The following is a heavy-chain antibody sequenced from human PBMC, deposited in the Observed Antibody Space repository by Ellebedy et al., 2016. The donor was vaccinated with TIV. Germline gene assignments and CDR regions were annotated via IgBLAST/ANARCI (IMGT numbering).Heavy chain of an antibody. J-gene: IGHJ4*02. V-gene: IGHV1-18*01. CDR3: ARVGWGYSGGEDF. Sequence: ASVKVSCKASGYTFTSYSISWVRQAPGQGLEWMGWISAYTGDTIYAQKVQGRLTMSTDTSTSTAYMELRSLRSDDTAVYYCARVGWGYSGGEDFWGQGTLVTVSS. CDR2: ISAYTGDT. CDR1: GYTFTSYS. D-gene: IGHD5-12*01.